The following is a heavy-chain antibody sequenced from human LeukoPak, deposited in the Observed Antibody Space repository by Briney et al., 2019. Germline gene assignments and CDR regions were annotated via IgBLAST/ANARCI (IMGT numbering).Heavy chain of an antibody. Sequence: ASVKVSCKASGYTFTSYDINWVRQATGQGLEWMGWMNPNSGNTGYAQKFQGRVTMTRNTSISTAYMELSSLRSEDTAVYYCATKGGRGGPSDYWGQGTLVTVSS. CDR1: GYTFTSYD. V-gene: IGHV1-8*01. J-gene: IGHJ4*02. CDR2: MNPNSGNT. D-gene: IGHD4-23*01. CDR3: ATKGGRGGPSDY.